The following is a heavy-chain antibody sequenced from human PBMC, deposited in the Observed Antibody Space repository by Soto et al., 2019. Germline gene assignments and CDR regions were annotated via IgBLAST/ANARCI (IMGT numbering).Heavy chain of an antibody. Sequence: ASVKVSYKASGYTFTSYAMHWVRQAPGQRLEWMGWINAGNGNTKYSQKFQGRVTITRDTSASTAYMELSSLRSEDTAVYYCARALGAIAAAGDAFDIWGQGTMVTVSS. V-gene: IGHV1-3*01. CDR3: ARALGAIAAAGDAFDI. J-gene: IGHJ3*02. CDR2: INAGNGNT. CDR1: GYTFTSYA. D-gene: IGHD6-13*01.